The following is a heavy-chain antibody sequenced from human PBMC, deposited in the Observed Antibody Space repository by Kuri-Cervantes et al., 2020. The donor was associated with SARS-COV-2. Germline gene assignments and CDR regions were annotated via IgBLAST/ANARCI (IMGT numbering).Heavy chain of an antibody. CDR3: ARDWTSGYCLNWFDP. V-gene: IGHV3-48*04. CDR2: ISSSSSTI. Sequence: GGSLRLSCAASGFTFSSYSMNWVRQAPGKGLEWVSYISSSSSTIYYADSVKGRFTISRDNAKNSLYLQMNSLRAEDTALYYCARDWTSGYCLNWFDPWGQGTLVTVSS. CDR1: GFTFSSYS. J-gene: IGHJ5*02. D-gene: IGHD3-22*01.